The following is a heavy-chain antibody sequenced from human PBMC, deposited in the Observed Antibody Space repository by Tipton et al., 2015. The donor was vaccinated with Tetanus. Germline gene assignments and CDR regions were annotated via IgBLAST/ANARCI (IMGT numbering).Heavy chain of an antibody. CDR3: ARPSTTVTPRAFDV. CDR1: GAPMSSSSYY. Sequence: TLSLTCNVSGAPMSSSSYYWDWIRQPPGKGLEWIGSIYYSGSSYYNPSRESRVTISLDTSKNRFSLKLTSVTAADAAVYYCARPSTTVTPRAFDVWGQGTMVTVSS. D-gene: IGHD4-17*01. J-gene: IGHJ3*01. CDR2: IYYSGSS. V-gene: IGHV4-39*01.